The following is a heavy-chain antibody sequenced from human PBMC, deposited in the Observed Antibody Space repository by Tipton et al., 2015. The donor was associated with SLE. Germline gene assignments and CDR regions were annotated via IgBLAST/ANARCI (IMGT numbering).Heavy chain of an antibody. CDR2: IGTAGDT. Sequence: SLRLSCAAPGFTFSSYDMHWVRQATGKGLEWVSAIGTAGDTYYPGSVKGRFTISRENAKNSLYLQMNSLRAGDTAVYYCARGGLEYYYDSSGYPHWSFDLWGRGTLVPVSS. D-gene: IGHD3-22*01. CDR3: ARGGLEYYYDSSGYPHWSFDL. V-gene: IGHV3-13*01. CDR1: GFTFSSYD. J-gene: IGHJ2*01.